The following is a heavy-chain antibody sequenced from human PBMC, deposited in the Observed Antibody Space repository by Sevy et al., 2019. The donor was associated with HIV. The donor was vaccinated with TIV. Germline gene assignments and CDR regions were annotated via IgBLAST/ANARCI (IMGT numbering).Heavy chain of an antibody. J-gene: IGHJ4*02. CDR1: GFTFSDSW. V-gene: IGHV3-7*01. CDR2: INEDGGRL. D-gene: IGHD5-18*01. CDR3: AIDRAYSAVDY. Sequence: GGSLRLSCVASGFTFSDSWMIWVRQAPGKGLERIAFINEDGGRLGYVDSVRGRFTISRENIKNSLYLQMNNLRAEDTALYFCAIDRAYSAVDYWGQRALVTVSS.